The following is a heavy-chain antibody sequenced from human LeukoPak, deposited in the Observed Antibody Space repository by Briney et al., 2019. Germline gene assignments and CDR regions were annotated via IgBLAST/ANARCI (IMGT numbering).Heavy chain of an antibody. CDR3: AKGGAAMVNYYFDY. J-gene: IGHJ4*02. V-gene: IGHV3-23*01. CDR2: ISGSGGST. CDR1: GFTITSYA. D-gene: IGHD5-18*01. Sequence: GGSLRLSCAASGFTITSYAISWVRQAPGKGLEWVSVISGSGGSTYSADSVRGRFTISRDNSKNTLFLRMNSLRAEDTAVYYCAKGGAAMVNYYFDYWGQGTLVTVSS.